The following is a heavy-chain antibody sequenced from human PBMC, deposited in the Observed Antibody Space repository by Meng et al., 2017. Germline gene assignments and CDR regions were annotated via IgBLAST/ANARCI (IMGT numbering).Heavy chain of an antibody. J-gene: IGHJ4*02. CDR3: AREYYYDSSGYDVIF. Sequence: GESLKISCAASGFTVSSNYMSWVRQAPGKGLEWVSVIYSGGSTYYADSVKGRFTISRHNSKNTLYLQMNSLRAEDTAVYYCAREYYYDSSGYDVIFWGQGTLVTVSS. CDR2: IYSGGST. CDR1: GFTVSSNY. V-gene: IGHV3-53*04. D-gene: IGHD3-22*01.